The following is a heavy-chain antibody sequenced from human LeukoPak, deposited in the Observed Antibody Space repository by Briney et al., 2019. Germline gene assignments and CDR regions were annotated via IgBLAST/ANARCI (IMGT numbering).Heavy chain of an antibody. J-gene: IGHJ4*02. D-gene: IGHD2-2*01. Sequence: GGSLRLSCAASGFTFSSYAMSWLRQAPGKGLEWVSAISGSGGSTYYADSVKGRFTISRDNSKNTLYLQMNSLRAEDTAVYYCAKPFCSSSSCYSFYYFDYWGQGTLVTVSS. CDR3: AKPFCSSSSCYSFYYFDY. V-gene: IGHV3-23*01. CDR2: ISGSGGST. CDR1: GFTFSSYA.